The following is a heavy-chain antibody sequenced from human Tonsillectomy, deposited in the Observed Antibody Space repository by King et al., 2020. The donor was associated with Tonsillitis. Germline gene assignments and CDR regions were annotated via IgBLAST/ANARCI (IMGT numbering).Heavy chain of an antibody. V-gene: IGHV1-46*01. Sequence: HVQLVESGAEVKKPGASVKVSCKASGYTFTNYYVHWVRRAPGQGLEWMGIINPSGGSASYAQKFQGRVTMTRDTSTTTVYMELSSLRSEDTAVYFCAGDVMVATTMVSYYYGMDVWGQGTTVAVSS. D-gene: IGHD2-15*01. CDR3: AGDVMVATTMVSYYYGMDV. J-gene: IGHJ6*02. CDR2: INPSGGSA. CDR1: GYTFTNYY.